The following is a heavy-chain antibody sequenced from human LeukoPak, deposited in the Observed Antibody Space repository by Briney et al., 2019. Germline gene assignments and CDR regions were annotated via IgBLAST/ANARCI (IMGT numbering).Heavy chain of an antibody. J-gene: IGHJ4*02. Sequence: GGSLRLSCAASGFTFSSYGMHWVRQAPGKGLEWVAFIRYDGSNKYYADSAKGRFTISRDNSKNTLYLQMNSLRAEDTAVYYCAKDETVVAATPGYFDYWGQGTLVTVSS. D-gene: IGHD2-15*01. CDR2: IRYDGSNK. CDR1: GFTFSSYG. CDR3: AKDETVVAATPGYFDY. V-gene: IGHV3-30*02.